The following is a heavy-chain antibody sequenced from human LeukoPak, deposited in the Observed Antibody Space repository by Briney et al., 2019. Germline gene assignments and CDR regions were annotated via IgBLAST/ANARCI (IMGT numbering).Heavy chain of an antibody. D-gene: IGHD2-15*01. J-gene: IGHJ3*02. V-gene: IGHV3-30*03. CDR3: ARDCSGGSCYVAFDI. CDR2: LSYDGSNT. Sequence: GRSLRLSCAASGFTFSSRAMYWVRQAPGKGLEWVAGLSYDGSNTYYVDSVKGRFTISGDNSKNTLYLQMDSLRAEDTAVYYCARDCSGGSCYVAFDIWGQGTMVTVSS. CDR1: GFTFSSRA.